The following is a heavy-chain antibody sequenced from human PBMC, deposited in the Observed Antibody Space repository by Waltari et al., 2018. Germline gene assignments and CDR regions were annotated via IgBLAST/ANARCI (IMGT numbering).Heavy chain of an antibody. CDR1: GGPIGSSNNY. CDR2: IYYSGNT. J-gene: IGHJ4*02. V-gene: IGHV4-39*01. CDR3: ARSGTYRGYFDY. D-gene: IGHD1-26*01. Sequence: QLQLQESGPGLVKPSETLSLTCTVSGGPIGSSNNYWGWIRQPPGKGLEWIGSIYYSGNTYYNPSIKSRVTRSVDTSKNQFSLRLSSATAADTAVYYCARSGTYRGYFDYWGQGTLVTVSS.